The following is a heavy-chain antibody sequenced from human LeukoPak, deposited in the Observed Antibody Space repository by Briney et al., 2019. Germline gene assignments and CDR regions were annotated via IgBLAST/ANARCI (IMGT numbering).Heavy chain of an antibody. J-gene: IGHJ3*02. CDR1: GGSISSYY. Sequence: PSETLSLTCTVSGGSISSYYWSWIRQPPGKGLECIGYIYNSGSTNYNPSPKSQVSISVDTSKNQFSLKLSSVTAADTAVYYCARSAIDAFDIWGQGTMVTVSS. CDR2: IYNSGST. CDR3: ARSAIDAFDI. D-gene: IGHD6-25*01. V-gene: IGHV4-59*08.